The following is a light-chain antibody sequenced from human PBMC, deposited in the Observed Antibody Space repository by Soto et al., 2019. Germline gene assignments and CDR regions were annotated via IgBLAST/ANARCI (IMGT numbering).Light chain of an antibody. CDR1: QNISNY. CDR3: QQRSVWPWT. CDR2: DVS. V-gene: IGKV3-11*01. Sequence: IVLTQSPATLSLSPGKRASLCCRASQNISNYLIWYQQKPGQAPRLLIYDVSNRATGIPARFSGSGSGTDFTLTISSLEPEDFAVFYCQQRSVWPWTFGQGTKVDIK. J-gene: IGKJ1*01.